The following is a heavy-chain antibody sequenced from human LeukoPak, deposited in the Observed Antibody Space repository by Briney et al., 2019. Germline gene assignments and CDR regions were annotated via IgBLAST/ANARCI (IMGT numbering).Heavy chain of an antibody. V-gene: IGHV4-59*01. CDR2: IYYSGST. D-gene: IGHD6-19*01. CDR3: VRVWSTIAVAGLDP. CDR1: GGSISSYY. Sequence: SETLSLTCTVSGGSISSYYWSWIRQPPGKGLEWIGYIYYSGSTNYNPSLKSRVTISVDTSKNQFSLKLSSVIAADTAVYYCVRVWSTIAVAGLDPWGQGTLVTVSS. J-gene: IGHJ5*02.